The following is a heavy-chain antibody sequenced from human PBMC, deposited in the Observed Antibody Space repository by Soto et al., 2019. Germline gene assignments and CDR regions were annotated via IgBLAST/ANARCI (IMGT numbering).Heavy chain of an antibody. CDR2: INAGNGNT. D-gene: IGHD3-9*01. CDR1: GYTFTSYA. J-gene: IGHJ6*02. Sequence: ASVKVSCKASGYTFTSYAMHWVRQAPGQRLEWMGWINAGNGNTKYSQKFQGRVTITRDTSASTAYMELSSLRSEDTAVYYCAKEMTGYWGYYYCGMDVWGQGTTVTVS. V-gene: IGHV1-3*01. CDR3: AKEMTGYWGYYYCGMDV.